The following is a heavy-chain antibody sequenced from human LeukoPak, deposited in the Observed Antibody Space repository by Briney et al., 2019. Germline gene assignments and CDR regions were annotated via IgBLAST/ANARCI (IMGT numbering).Heavy chain of an antibody. CDR2: ISSGGGNT. D-gene: IGHD3-22*01. CDR1: GFPFGSYA. Sequence: PGGSLRLSCVASGFPFGSYAMNWVRQAPGKGLEWVSGISSGGGNTYDADSVKGRFTISRDNSKNTLYLQRNSLRAEDTALYYCARELSPVVKYYFEYWGQGTLVTVSP. CDR3: ARELSPVVKYYFEY. V-gene: IGHV3-23*01. J-gene: IGHJ4*02.